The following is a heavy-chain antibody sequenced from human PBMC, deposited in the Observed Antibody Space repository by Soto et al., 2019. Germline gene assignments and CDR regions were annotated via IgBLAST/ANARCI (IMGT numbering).Heavy chain of an antibody. J-gene: IGHJ4*01. D-gene: IGHD1-26*01. CDR3: ARGEQYSGRIFDY. CDR2: TYYRSKWYY. CDR1: GDSVSSNSAG. Sequence: SQTLSLTCAITGDSVSSNSAGWSWVRQSPSRGLEWLGRTYYRSKWYYEYAGSVRGRITINPDTSKNQYSRQLNSVTPEDTAVYFCARGEQYSGRIFDYWGKGTLVTVSS. V-gene: IGHV6-1*01.